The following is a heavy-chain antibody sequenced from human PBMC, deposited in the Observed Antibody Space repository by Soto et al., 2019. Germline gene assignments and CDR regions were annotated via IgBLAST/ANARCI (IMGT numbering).Heavy chain of an antibody. Sequence: SETLSLTCGVYGGSLSGYYWSWVRQPPGKGLEWIGEIHPSGSTNYNPSLKSRATISVDTSKSQFSLNLSSVAAADTAVYFCARGQDSAKVGYWGHGTLVTVSS. CDR3: ARGQDSAKVGY. J-gene: IGHJ4*01. D-gene: IGHD2-15*01. CDR1: GGSLSGYY. CDR2: IHPSGST. V-gene: IGHV4-34*01.